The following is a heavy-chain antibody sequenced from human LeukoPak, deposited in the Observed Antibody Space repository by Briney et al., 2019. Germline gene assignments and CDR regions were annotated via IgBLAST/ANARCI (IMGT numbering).Heavy chain of an antibody. CDR3: ARDPPRQASGGSLLAFDV. V-gene: IGHV3-53*01. CDR1: GFTVSSNF. CDR2: IYSGGNT. Sequence: GGSLRLSCVVSGFTVSSNFMTWVRQAPGKGLEWVSVIYSGGNTYYADSVKGRFTVSRDNSKNTIYLQMNSLRAEDTAVYYCARDPPRQASGGSLLAFDVWGQGTMVTVSS. J-gene: IGHJ3*01. D-gene: IGHD2-15*01.